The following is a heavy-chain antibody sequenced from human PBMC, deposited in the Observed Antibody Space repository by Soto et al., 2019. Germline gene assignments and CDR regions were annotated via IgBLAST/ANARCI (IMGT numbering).Heavy chain of an antibody. J-gene: IGHJ6*03. CDR3: ARDPEGVLMVYATIYYYYYMDV. V-gene: IGHV3-7*01. CDR2: IKQDGSEK. Sequence: GGSLRLSCAASGFTFSSYWMSWVRQAPGKGLEWVANIKQDGSEKYYVDSVKGRFTISRDNAKNSLYLQMNSLRAEDTAVYYCARDPEGVLMVYATIYYYYYMDVWGKGTTVTVSS. CDR1: GFTFSSYW. D-gene: IGHD2-8*01.